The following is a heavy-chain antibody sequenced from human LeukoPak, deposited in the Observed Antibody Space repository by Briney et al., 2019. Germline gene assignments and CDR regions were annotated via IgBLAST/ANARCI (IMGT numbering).Heavy chain of an antibody. V-gene: IGHV4-31*03. CDR3: ARGDSSGYYRYWYFDL. D-gene: IGHD3-22*01. Sequence: PSQTLSLTYTVSGGSISSGGYCRSWIRQHPGKGLEWIGYIYYSGSTYYNPSLTTRVTISVDTSKNQFSLKLSSVTAADTAVYYCARGDSSGYYRYWYFDLWGRGTLVTVSS. CDR2: IYYSGST. CDR1: GGSISSGGYC. J-gene: IGHJ2*01.